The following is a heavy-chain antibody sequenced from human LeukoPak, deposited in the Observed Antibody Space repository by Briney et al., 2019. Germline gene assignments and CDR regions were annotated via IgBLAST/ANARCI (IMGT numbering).Heavy chain of an antibody. V-gene: IGHV4-34*01. CDR1: GGSLSGYY. CDR3: ARQAATDY. J-gene: IGHJ4*02. Sequence: SQTLSLTCAVYGGSLSGYYWSWIRQPAGKVLEWIGEIHHSGSTNYNPSLKSRVTIPVDTSNNQYSLKLSSGTAADTAVYYGARQAATDYWGQGTLVTVSS. D-gene: IGHD6-13*01. CDR2: IHHSGST.